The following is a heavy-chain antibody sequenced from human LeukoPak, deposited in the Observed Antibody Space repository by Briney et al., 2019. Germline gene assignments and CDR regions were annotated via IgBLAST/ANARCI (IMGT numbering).Heavy chain of an antibody. J-gene: IGHJ4*02. V-gene: IGHV3-30*04. CDR1: GFTFSSYA. D-gene: IGHD6-19*01. CDR3: ARAVAGTFDY. CDR2: ISYDGSNK. Sequence: PGGSLRLSCAASGFTFSSYAMHWVRQAPGKGLEWVAVISYDGSNKYYADSVKGRFTISRDNSKNTLYLQMNSLGAEDTAVYYCARAVAGTFDYWGQGTLVTVSS.